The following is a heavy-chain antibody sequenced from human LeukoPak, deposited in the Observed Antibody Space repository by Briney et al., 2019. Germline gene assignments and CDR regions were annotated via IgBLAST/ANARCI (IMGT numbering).Heavy chain of an antibody. CDR2: IRYEGSNK. V-gene: IGHV3-30*02. Sequence: PGGSLRLSCAASGFTFSSYGMHWVRQAPGKGLEWVAFIRYEGSNKYYADSGKGRFTSSRDNSKNTLYLQMNSLRAEDTAVYYCASDTSHTGGYYYREDAFDVWGQGTMVTVSS. D-gene: IGHD3-22*01. J-gene: IGHJ3*01. CDR1: GFTFSSYG. CDR3: ASDTSHTGGYYYREDAFDV.